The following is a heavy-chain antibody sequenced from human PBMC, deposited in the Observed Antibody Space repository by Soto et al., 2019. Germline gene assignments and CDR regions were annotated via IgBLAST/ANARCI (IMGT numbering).Heavy chain of an antibody. J-gene: IGHJ4*02. CDR2: IDWDDDK. Sequence: EXGLTLVNPPQTLTLTCTFSGFSLSTSGMCVSWIRQPPGKALEWLALIDWDDDKYYSTSLKTRLTISKDTSKNQVVLTMTNTDPVDTATYYCARSGSPGRYFGYWGQGTLVTVSS. V-gene: IGHV2-70*12. CDR1: GFSLSTSGMC. CDR3: ARSGSPGRYFGY. D-gene: IGHD1-26*01.